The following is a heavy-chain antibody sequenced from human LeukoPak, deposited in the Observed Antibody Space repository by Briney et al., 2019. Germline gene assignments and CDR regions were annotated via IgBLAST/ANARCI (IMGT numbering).Heavy chain of an antibody. J-gene: IGHJ4*02. D-gene: IGHD2-15*01. Sequence: SVKVSCKASGGTFSSYAISWVRQAPGQGLEWMGRIIPILGIANYAQKLQDRVTMTTDTSTSTAYMELRSLRSDDTALYYCGSGIAATFELYSDYWGQGTLVTVSS. CDR1: GGTFSSYA. V-gene: IGHV1-69*04. CDR3: GSGIAATFELYSDY. CDR2: IIPILGIA.